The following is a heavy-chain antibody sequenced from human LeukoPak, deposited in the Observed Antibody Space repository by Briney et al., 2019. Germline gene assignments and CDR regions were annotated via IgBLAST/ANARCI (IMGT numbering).Heavy chain of an antibody. Sequence: GESLKISCKGSGYSFTSYWISWVRQMPGKGLEWMGRIDPSDSYTNYSPSFQGHVTISADKSISTAYLQWSSLKASDTAMYYCARFGTTVLTVGPLGQGTLVTVSS. CDR1: GYSFTSYW. D-gene: IGHD4-11*01. V-gene: IGHV5-10-1*01. J-gene: IGHJ5*02. CDR2: IDPSDSYT. CDR3: ARFGTTVLTVGP.